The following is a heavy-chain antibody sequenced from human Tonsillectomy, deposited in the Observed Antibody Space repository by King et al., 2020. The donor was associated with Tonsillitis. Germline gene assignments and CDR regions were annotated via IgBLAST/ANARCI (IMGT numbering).Heavy chain of an antibody. D-gene: IGHD3-22*01. J-gene: IGHJ4*02. CDR3: AKDGYYYDGSGYYLDYFDY. CDR2: ISYDGSNK. V-gene: IGHV3-30*18. CDR1: GFTFSSYD. Sequence: VQLVESGGGVVQPGRSLRLSCAASGFTFSSYDMHWVRQAPGKGLEWVAVISYDGSNKYYADSVKGRFTISRDNSKNTLYLQMNSLRAEDTAVYYCAKDGYYYDGSGYYLDYFDYWGQGTLVTVSS.